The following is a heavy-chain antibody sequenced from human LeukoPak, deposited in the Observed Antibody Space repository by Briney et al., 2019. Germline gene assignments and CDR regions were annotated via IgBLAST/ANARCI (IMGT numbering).Heavy chain of an antibody. CDR2: ISYSGST. Sequence: KPSETLSLTCTVSGDSISSYYWSWIRQPPGKGLEWIGYISYSGSTNYNPSLKSRVTISVDTSKNQFFLKLSSVTAADTALYYCTRGNANWGQGTLVTVSS. CDR1: GDSISSYY. J-gene: IGHJ4*02. CDR3: TRGNAN. V-gene: IGHV4-59*01.